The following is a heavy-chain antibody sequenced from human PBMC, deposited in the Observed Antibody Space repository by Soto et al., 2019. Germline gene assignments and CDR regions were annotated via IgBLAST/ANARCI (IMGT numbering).Heavy chain of an antibody. D-gene: IGHD4-17*01. CDR1: RASFTTDL. V-gene: IGHV5-10-1*01. CDR3: ARHGDYVLLPDNDAFDI. J-gene: IGHJ3*02. Sequence: ESLNVSPTGSRASFTTDLISWVRQMPGKCLEWMGRIDPSDSYTNYSPSFQGHVTISADKSISTAYLQWRSLKASDTAMYYCARHGDYVLLPDNDAFDIWGQGTMVTVSS. CDR2: IDPSDSYT.